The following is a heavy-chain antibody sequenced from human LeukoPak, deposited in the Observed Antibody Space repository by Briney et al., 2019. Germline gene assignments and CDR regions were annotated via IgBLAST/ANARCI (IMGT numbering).Heavy chain of an antibody. CDR3: ARGGAARLHFQN. Sequence: SSEALSLTCTVSGGSISTYYWNWIRQPPGKGLEWIGYIYHSGSTNYNPSLQSRVTISVDTSKNQFSLNLNSVTAADTAVYYCARGGAARLHFQNWGQGTLVTVSS. J-gene: IGHJ1*01. CDR2: IYHSGST. V-gene: IGHV4-59*01. CDR1: GGSISTYY. D-gene: IGHD6-6*01.